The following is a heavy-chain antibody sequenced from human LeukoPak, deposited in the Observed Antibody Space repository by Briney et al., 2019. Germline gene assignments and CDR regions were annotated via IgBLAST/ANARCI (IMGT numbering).Heavy chain of an antibody. J-gene: IGHJ4*02. CDR2: IKEDGSLK. CDR3: AKTYPSGSYYGY. D-gene: IGHD3-10*01. CDR1: GFGFSNFW. Sequence: GGSLRLSCAASGFGFSNFWMSWVRQAPGKGPEWVANIKEDGSLKNYVDSVEGRFTVSRDNSKNTLYLQMNSLRAEDTAVYYCAKTYPSGSYYGYWGQGTLVTVSS. V-gene: IGHV3-7*01.